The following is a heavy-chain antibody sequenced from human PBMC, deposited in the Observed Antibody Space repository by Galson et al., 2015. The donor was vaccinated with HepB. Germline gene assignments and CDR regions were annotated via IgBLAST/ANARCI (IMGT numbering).Heavy chain of an antibody. V-gene: IGHV1-18*01. Sequence: SVKVSCKASGYTFTSYGISWVRQAPGQGLEWMGWISAYNGNTNYAQKLQGRVTMTTDTSTSTAYMELRSLRSDDTAVYYCARDSASWIQLWLPPNYFDYWGQGTLVTVSS. CDR1: GYTFTSYG. CDR3: ARDSASWIQLWLPPNYFDY. D-gene: IGHD5-18*01. CDR2: ISAYNGNT. J-gene: IGHJ4*02.